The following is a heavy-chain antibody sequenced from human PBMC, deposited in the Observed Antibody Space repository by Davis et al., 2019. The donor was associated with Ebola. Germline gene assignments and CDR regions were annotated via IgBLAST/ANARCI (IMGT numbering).Heavy chain of an antibody. Sequence: GESLKISCTVSTFTFSTHSMNWVRQAPGKGLEWVAVISYDGSNKYYADSVKGRFTISRDNSKNTLYLQMNSLRDEDTAVYYCARDGGRYYYDSSGYGYYYYGMDVWGQGTTVTVSS. V-gene: IGHV3-30*03. D-gene: IGHD3-22*01. CDR1: TFTFSTHS. CDR2: ISYDGSNK. CDR3: ARDGGRYYYDSSGYGYYYYGMDV. J-gene: IGHJ6*02.